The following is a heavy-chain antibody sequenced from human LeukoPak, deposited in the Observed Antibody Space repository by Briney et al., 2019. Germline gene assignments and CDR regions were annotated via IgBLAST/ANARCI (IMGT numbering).Heavy chain of an antibody. CDR3: VRGHYSNTL. V-gene: IGHV3-66*01. Sequence: GGSLRLSCAASGFIVSSSYMSWFGHPQGKGLEWVSGIYTDGSTYYADSVQGRFTISRDNSKNTLYLQMNSLRAEDTSVYYCVRGHYSNTLGGQGTLVTVSS. CDR2: IYTDGST. CDR1: GFIVSSSY. D-gene: IGHD4-11*01. J-gene: IGHJ4*02.